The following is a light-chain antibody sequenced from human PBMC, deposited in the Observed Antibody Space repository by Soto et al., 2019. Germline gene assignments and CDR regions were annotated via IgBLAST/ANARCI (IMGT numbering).Light chain of an antibody. Sequence: EIVFTQSPDTLSLSPGERATLSCRASQSFGSSYLAWYQQKPGQAPRLLIHGASSRATGIPERFSGSGSGTDFTLTISRVEPEDFAVYYCKQYGRSPFTFGPGTKVDIK. CDR3: KQYGRSPFT. CDR1: QSFGSSY. J-gene: IGKJ3*01. V-gene: IGKV3-20*01. CDR2: GAS.